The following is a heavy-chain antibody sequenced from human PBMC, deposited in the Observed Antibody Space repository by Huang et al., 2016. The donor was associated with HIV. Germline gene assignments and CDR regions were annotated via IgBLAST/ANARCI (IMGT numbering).Heavy chain of an antibody. CDR1: GFSLTTTGVG. D-gene: IGHD6-25*01. CDR3: AHSTDASAATFYFDF. J-gene: IGHJ4*02. CDR2: IYSNGDG. Sequence: QITLRESGPALVKPTQTLTLTCTFSGFSLTTTGVGVGWIRQPPGQALEWLAFIYSNGDGRYSPALSSRLTITKDTSKNQVVLTMTNMDPVDTATYYDAHSTDASAATFYFDFWGQGTLVAVSS. V-gene: IGHV2-5*01.